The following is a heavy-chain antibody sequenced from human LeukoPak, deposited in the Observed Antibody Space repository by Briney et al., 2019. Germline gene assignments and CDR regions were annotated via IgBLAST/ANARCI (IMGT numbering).Heavy chain of an antibody. CDR2: TSKDEKNK. Sequence: GSLRLSCVASGFPFRTYAMHWARQAPGKGPEWVTFTSKDEKNKFYADSVKGRFTVSRDNSKNTVYLQMNRLRLEDTAVYYCVRAFSYGPEPFDFWGQGSLVTVSS. D-gene: IGHD3-10*01. V-gene: IGHV3-30*03. CDR1: GFPFRTYA. CDR3: VRAFSYGPEPFDF. J-gene: IGHJ4*02.